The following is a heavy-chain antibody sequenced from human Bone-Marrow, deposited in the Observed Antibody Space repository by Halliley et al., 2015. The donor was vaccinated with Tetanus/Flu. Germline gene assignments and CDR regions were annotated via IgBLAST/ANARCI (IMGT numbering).Heavy chain of an antibody. CDR3: ARCHRVSNGGGTYYNSGMDA. D-gene: IGHD3-10*01. Sequence: GLVKPSETLTLTCAVYGGSFGDSGYYWNWCRQPPGKGLEWIGEIIPYGNINYNQSLQSRVTISVDTSKNQFSLKLSSVSAADTAVYYWARCHRVSNGGGTYYNSGMDAWGQGTAVSVSS. CDR2: IIPYGNI. J-gene: IGHJ6*02. V-gene: IGHV4-34*12. CDR1: GGSFGDSGYY.